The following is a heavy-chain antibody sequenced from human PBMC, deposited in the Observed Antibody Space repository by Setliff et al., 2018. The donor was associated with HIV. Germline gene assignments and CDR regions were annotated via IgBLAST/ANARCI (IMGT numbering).Heavy chain of an antibody. Sequence: SGHTLVNPTQTLTLTCTFSGSSLTTSGIRVTWVRQPPGKALEWLARIDWEDDKFYSTSLKTRLTISKDTSKNQVVLTMTKMGPVDTATYFCARTYGSASYFDYWGSDSLGTISS. J-gene: IGHJ4*02. CDR1: GSSLTTSGIR. D-gene: IGHD3-10*01. CDR3: ARTYGSASYFDY. CDR2: IDWEDDK. V-gene: IGHV2-70*04.